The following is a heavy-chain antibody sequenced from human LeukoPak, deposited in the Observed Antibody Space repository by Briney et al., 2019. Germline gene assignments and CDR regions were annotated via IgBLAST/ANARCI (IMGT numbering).Heavy chain of an antibody. CDR1: GFTFSSYE. Sequence: GGSLGLSCAASGFTFSSYEMNWVRQAPGKGLEWISYISGSGDIIYYADSVKGRLTISRDSAKNLVFLQMNSLRADDTAVYYCARERTTIVSGTTIGAYWGQGTLVTVSS. CDR3: ARERTTIVSGTTIGAY. J-gene: IGHJ4*02. D-gene: IGHD1-7*01. V-gene: IGHV3-48*03. CDR2: ISGSGDII.